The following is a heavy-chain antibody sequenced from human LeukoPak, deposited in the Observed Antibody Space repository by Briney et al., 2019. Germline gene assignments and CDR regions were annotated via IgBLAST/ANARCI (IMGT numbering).Heavy chain of an antibody. CDR1: GFTFSSYA. CDR3: AKGDRSGSYSYFDY. J-gene: IGHJ4*02. D-gene: IGHD3-10*01. Sequence: GGSLRLSCVASGFTFSSYAMSWVRQAPGKGLEWVSSISASGGNTYYADSVQGGFTISRDNSKNTLYLQMNSLRAEDTVVFYCAKGDRSGSYSYFDYWGQGTLVTVSS. V-gene: IGHV3-23*01. CDR2: ISASGGNT.